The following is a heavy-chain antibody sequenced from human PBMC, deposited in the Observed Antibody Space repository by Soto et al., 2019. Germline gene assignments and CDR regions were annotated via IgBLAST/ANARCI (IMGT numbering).Heavy chain of an antibody. V-gene: IGHV1-69*12. CDR1: GGTFSSYA. J-gene: IGHJ4*02. D-gene: IGHD3-22*01. CDR3: ASHYDSSGYYYRGLDY. CDR2: IIPIFGTA. Sequence: QVQLVQSGAEVKKPGSSVKVSCKASGGTFSSYAISWVRQAPGQGLEWMGGIIPIFGTADYAQKFQGSVTITADEATRTCNMELSSLRSEDTAVYYCASHYDSSGYYYRGLDYWGQGILVNVSS.